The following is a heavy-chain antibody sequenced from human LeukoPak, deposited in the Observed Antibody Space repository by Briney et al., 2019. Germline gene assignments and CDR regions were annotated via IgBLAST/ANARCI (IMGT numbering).Heavy chain of an antibody. V-gene: IGHV3-7*01. Sequence: GGSLRLSCAASGFTFSSYWTSWVRQAPGKGLEWVANIKQDGSEKYYVDSVKGRFTISRDNAKNSLYLQMNSLRAEDTAVYYCARVPSPVASFAFDIWGQGTMVTVSS. CDR3: ARVPSPVASFAFDI. CDR2: IKQDGSEK. CDR1: GFTFSSYW. J-gene: IGHJ3*02. D-gene: IGHD4-23*01.